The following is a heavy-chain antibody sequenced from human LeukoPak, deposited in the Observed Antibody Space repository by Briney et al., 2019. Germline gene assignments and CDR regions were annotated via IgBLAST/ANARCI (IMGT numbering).Heavy chain of an antibody. J-gene: IGHJ3*02. CDR2: IIPIFGTA. Sequence: SVKVSCKASGGTFSSYAISWVRQAPGQGLEWMGGIIPIFGTANYAQKFQGRVTITADESTSTAYMELSSLRSEDTAVYYCARTRSGGYDAFDIWGQGTMVTVSS. CDR3: ARTRSGGYDAFDI. V-gene: IGHV1-69*13. CDR1: GGTFSSYA. D-gene: IGHD3-22*01.